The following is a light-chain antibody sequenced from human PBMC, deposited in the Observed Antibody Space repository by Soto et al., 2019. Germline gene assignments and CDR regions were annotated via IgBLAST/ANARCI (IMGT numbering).Light chain of an antibody. CDR1: QDIYNY. V-gene: IGKV1-33*01. Sequence: DIQITQSPSSLSASVEDRVTITCQASQDIYNYLNWYQQTPGKAPKVLVYDVSNLGSGVPSRFSGSGSGTDFTLTINNLQPEDIATYYCQKGSTFGGGTKVEIK. CDR3: QKGST. CDR2: DVS. J-gene: IGKJ4*01.